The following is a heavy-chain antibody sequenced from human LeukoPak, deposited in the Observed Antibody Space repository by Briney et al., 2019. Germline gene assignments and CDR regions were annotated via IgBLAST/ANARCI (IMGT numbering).Heavy chain of an antibody. Sequence: SETLSLTCTVSGGSISSGSYYRSWIRQPAGKGLEWIGRIYTSGSTNYNTSLKSRVTISVDTSKNQFSLKLSSVTAADTAVYYCARMRDYDILTGYLYYFDYWGQGTLVTVSS. CDR1: GGSISSGSYY. CDR2: IYTSGST. V-gene: IGHV4-61*02. CDR3: ARMRDYDILTGYLYYFDY. J-gene: IGHJ4*02. D-gene: IGHD3-9*01.